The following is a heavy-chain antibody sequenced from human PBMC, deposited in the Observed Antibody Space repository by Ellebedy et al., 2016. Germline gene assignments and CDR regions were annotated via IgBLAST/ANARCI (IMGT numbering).Heavy chain of an antibody. D-gene: IGHD6-25*01. J-gene: IGHJ6*02. CDR1: GFIFTQTT. CDR2: IGNTGDRT. Sequence: GGSLRLSXEASGFIFTQTTMHWARQAPGKGLEYVATIGNTGDRTYYVDSVKGRFKVSRDNSKKTVYLEMASLRVDDTAVYYCVTDRGRAAAGFVYYGMDVWGQGTTVTVSS. V-gene: IGHV3-64*02. CDR3: VTDRGRAAAGFVYYGMDV.